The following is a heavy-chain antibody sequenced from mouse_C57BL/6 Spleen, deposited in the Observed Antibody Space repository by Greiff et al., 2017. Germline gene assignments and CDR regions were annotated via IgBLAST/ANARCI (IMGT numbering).Heavy chain of an antibody. J-gene: IGHJ2*01. Sequence: VQLQQPGAELVKPGASVKLSCKASGYTFTSYWMQWVKQRPGQGLEWIGEIDPSDSYTNYNQKFKGKATLTVDTSSSTAYMQLSSLTSEDSAVYYCARERLRLFDDWGQGTTLTVSS. D-gene: IGHD2-4*01. CDR3: ARERLRLFDD. CDR1: GYTFTSYW. V-gene: IGHV1-50*01. CDR2: IDPSDSYT.